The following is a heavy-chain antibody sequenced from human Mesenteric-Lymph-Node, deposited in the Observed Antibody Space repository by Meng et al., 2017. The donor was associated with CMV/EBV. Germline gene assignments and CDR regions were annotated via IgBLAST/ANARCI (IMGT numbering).Heavy chain of an antibody. D-gene: IGHD1-26*01. Sequence: SVKVSCKASGGTFSIYTINWVRQAPGQGLEWMGGIIPILGIANYAQKFQGRVTITADKSTSTAYMELSSLRSEDTAVYYCARAEREGVIVGAPGAFDIWGQGTMVTVSS. CDR2: IIPILGIA. CDR3: ARAEREGVIVGAPGAFDI. J-gene: IGHJ3*02. CDR1: GGTFSIYT. V-gene: IGHV1-69*10.